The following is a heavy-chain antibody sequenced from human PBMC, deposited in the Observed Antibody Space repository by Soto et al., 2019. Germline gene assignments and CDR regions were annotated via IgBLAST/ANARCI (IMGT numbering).Heavy chain of an antibody. J-gene: IGHJ6*02. Sequence: QVQLQESGPGLVKPSQTLSLTCTVSGGSISSGGYYWSWIRQHPGKGLEWIGYIYYSGSTYYNPSLKSRVTISVDTSKKQFSLKLSSVTAADTAVYYCARDSRQGYCSSTSCHYYYYYGMDVWGQGTTVTVSS. D-gene: IGHD2-2*01. CDR3: ARDSRQGYCSSTSCHYYYYYGMDV. CDR2: IYYSGST. CDR1: GGSISSGGYY. V-gene: IGHV4-31*03.